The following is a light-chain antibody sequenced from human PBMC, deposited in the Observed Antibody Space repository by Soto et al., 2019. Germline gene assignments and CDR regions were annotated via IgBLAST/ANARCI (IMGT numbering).Light chain of an antibody. CDR3: GTWDSTLRGGV. V-gene: IGLV1-51*02. Sequence: QSVLTQPPSVSAAPGQKVTISCSGSSSNIGNNYVFWYQQFPGTAPKLLIHENNKRPSRIPDRFSGSKSGTSATLDITGLQTGDEADYYCGTWDSTLRGGVFGGGTKLTVL. CDR2: ENN. J-gene: IGLJ3*02. CDR1: SSNIGNNY.